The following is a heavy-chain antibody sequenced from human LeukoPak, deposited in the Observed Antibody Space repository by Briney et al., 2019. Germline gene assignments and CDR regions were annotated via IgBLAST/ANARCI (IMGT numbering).Heavy chain of an antibody. CDR2: IYYSGST. D-gene: IGHD3-10*01. Sequence: SETLSLTCAVSGGSISSGGYSWSWIRQPPGKGLEWIGYIYYSGSTNYNPSLKSRVTISVDTSKNQFSLKLSSVTAADTAVYYCARGGASNYYGSGTTHYYYYYGMDVWGQGTTVTVSS. CDR3: ARGGASNYYGSGTTHYYYYYGMDV. J-gene: IGHJ6*02. V-gene: IGHV4-61*08. CDR1: GGSISSGGYS.